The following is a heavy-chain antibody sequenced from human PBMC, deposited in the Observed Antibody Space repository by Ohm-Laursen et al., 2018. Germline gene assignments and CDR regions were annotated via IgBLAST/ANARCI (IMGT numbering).Heavy chain of an antibody. J-gene: IGHJ4*02. CDR2: IYSSGST. CDR3: ARLPDHSGWPFDY. V-gene: IGHV4-4*07. CDR1: GGSISNYY. Sequence: GTPSLTCAVSGGSISNYYWSWIRQPAGKGLEWIGRIYSSGSTNYNPSLNSRVIMSIDTSKKQFSLRLTSATAADTAIYYCARLPDHSGWPFDYWGQGTLVTVSS. D-gene: IGHD6-19*01.